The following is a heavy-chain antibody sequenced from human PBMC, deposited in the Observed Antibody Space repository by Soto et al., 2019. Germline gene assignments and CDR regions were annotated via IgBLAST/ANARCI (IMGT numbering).Heavy chain of an antibody. V-gene: IGHV3-21*01. CDR2: ISSSSSYI. D-gene: IGHD2-2*01. Sequence: GGSLRLSCAASGFTFSSYSMNWVRQAPGKGLEWVSSISSSSSYIYYADSVKGRFTISRDNAKNSLYLQMNSLRAEDTAVYYCARVGAGGDCSSTSCIDAFDIWGQGTMVTVS. CDR1: GFTFSSYS. J-gene: IGHJ3*02. CDR3: ARVGAGGDCSSTSCIDAFDI.